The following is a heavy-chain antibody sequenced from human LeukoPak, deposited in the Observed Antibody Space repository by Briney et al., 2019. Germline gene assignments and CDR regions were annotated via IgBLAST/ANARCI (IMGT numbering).Heavy chain of an antibody. CDR3: ARVRATRGAYYFDY. Sequence: ASVKVSCKASGYTFTGYYMHWVRQAPGQGLEWMGWINPNSGGTNYAQKFQGRVTMTRDTSISTAYMELSRLRSDDTAVYYCARVRATRGAYYFDYRGQGTLVTVSS. CDR2: INPNSGGT. J-gene: IGHJ4*02. V-gene: IGHV1-2*02. CDR1: GYTFTGYY. D-gene: IGHD1-26*01.